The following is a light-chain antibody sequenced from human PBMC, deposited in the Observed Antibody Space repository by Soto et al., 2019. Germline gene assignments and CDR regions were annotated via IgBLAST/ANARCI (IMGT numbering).Light chain of an antibody. CDR1: QNVGID. V-gene: IGKV3-15*01. CDR2: GTS. J-gene: IGKJ4*01. CDR3: QQCNDWPLT. Sequence: RVLTQSPATLSVSPGENATLSCRASQNVGIDLAWFQQKPGQAPRLLIYGTSIRATGIPARFSASGSGTEFTLTINSLQSEDFAVYYCQQCNDWPLTFGGGTKWIS.